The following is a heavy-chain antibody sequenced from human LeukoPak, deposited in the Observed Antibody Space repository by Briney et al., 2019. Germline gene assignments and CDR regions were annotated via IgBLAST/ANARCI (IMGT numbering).Heavy chain of an antibody. V-gene: IGHV4-61*02. D-gene: IGHD2-15*01. Sequence: PSETLSLTCTVSGGSIRSGSNFWTWIRQPAGKGLEWIGRIYTSGSTTYNPSLRSRLTISLDTSKNLFPLMLDSVTAADTAVYYCARSTWPLHSLDYWGRGTLVTVSS. CDR2: IYTSGST. CDR3: ARSTWPLHSLDY. CDR1: GGSIRSGSNF. J-gene: IGHJ4*02.